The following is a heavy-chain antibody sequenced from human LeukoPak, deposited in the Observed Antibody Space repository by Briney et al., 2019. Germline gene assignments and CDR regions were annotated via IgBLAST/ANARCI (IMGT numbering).Heavy chain of an antibody. CDR1: GGSFSGYY. CDR2: INHSGST. D-gene: IGHD3-22*01. J-gene: IGHJ4*02. Sequence: SETLSLTCDVYGGSFSGYYWSWIRQPPGKGLEWIGEINHSGSTNYNPSLKSRVAISVDTSKNQFSLKLRSVTAADTAVYYCARVAMGYYDSSGYKLWGQGTLVTVSS. V-gene: IGHV4-34*01. CDR3: ARVAMGYYDSSGYKL.